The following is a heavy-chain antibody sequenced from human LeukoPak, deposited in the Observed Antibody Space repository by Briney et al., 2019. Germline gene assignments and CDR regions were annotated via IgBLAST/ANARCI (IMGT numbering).Heavy chain of an antibody. CDR1: GFTFSSYA. CDR3: AKDRSIVVVPAARSPGGMDV. J-gene: IGHJ6*02. Sequence: GGSLRLSRAASGFTFSSYAMSWVRQAPGKGLEWVSAISGSGGSTYYADSAKGRFTISRDNSKNTLYLQMNSLRGEDTAVYYCAKDRSIVVVPAARSPGGMDVWGQGTTVTVSS. D-gene: IGHD2-2*01. CDR2: ISGSGGST. V-gene: IGHV3-23*01.